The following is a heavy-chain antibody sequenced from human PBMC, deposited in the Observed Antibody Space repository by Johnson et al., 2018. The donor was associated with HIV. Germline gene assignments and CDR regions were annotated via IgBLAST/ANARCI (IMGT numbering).Heavy chain of an antibody. CDR1: RFSFSRYG. CDR3: AREGGRDAFDI. CDR2: IRYYGSNK. Sequence: QVQLVESGGGVVQPGGSLRLSCAASRFSFSRYGMHWVRQAPGKGLEWVAFIRYYGSNKYYADSVKGRFTISRDNSKNTLYLQMNSLRAEDTAVYYCAREGGRDAFDIWGQGTMVTVFS. V-gene: IGHV3-30*02. D-gene: IGHD2-15*01. J-gene: IGHJ3*02.